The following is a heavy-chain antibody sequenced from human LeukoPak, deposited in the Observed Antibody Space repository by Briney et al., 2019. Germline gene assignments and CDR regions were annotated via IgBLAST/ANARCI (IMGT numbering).Heavy chain of an antibody. CDR3: ARLPLFTSDYNPSDF. D-gene: IGHD3-10*01. V-gene: IGHV4-39*01. CDR2: IYYTGNT. Sequence: PSETLSLTCTVSGGSISSSPFYWGWIRQPPGKGLEWVANIYYTGNTYYNPSLKSRLTISVDTSRNQFSLNLTSVTAADTAVYYCARLPLFTSDYNPSDFWGQGTLVTVSS. J-gene: IGHJ4*02. CDR1: GGSISSSPFY.